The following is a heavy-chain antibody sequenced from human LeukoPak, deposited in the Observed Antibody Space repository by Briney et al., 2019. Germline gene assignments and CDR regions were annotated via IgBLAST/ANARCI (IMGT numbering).Heavy chain of an antibody. CDR2: ISGRADST. CDR3: ARENYYGSGSSPGEFDY. J-gene: IGHJ4*02. Sequence: GGSLRLSCAASGFTFNHYAMNWVRQAPGKGLEWVSAISGRADSTYYADSVKGRFTISRDNSKNTLYLQMDSLRAEDTAVYYCARENYYGSGSSPGEFDYWGQGTLVTVSS. V-gene: IGHV3-23*01. CDR1: GFTFNHYA. D-gene: IGHD3-10*01.